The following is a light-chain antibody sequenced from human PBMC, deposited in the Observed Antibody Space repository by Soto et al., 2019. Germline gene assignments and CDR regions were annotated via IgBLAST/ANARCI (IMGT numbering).Light chain of an antibody. V-gene: IGKV3-11*01. CDR3: QHFGGTPFT. Sequence: EMVLTQSPATLYLSPGERATLSSSASQTVGSYLAWFRQTPGQAPRXLIYDTSIRATGIPARFSGSGSGTHLTITISRLQPGDCEVYYGQHFGGTPFTFGQGTRLEIK. J-gene: IGKJ5*01. CDR2: DTS. CDR1: QTVGSY.